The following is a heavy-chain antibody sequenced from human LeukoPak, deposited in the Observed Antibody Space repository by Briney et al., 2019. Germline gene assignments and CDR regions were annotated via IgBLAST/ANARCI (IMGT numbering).Heavy chain of an antibody. D-gene: IGHD3-3*01. CDR2: IYYSGST. V-gene: IGHV4-59*01. Sequence: PSETLSLTCTVSGGSISSYYWSWLRQPPGKRLEWIGHIYYSGSTNYNPSLKSRVTISVDTSKNQFSLKLSSVTAADTAVYYCAGRSSIWSGYQDTLYYLDCWGQGTLVTVSS. CDR3: AGRSSIWSGYQDTLYYLDC. J-gene: IGHJ4*02. CDR1: GGSISSYY.